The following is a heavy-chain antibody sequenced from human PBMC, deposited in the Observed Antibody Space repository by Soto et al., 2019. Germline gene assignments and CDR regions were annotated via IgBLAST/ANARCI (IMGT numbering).Heavy chain of an antibody. Sequence: PGESLKISSQGSGYSFTSLWISWVRHMPGKGLEWLGKIDPSESYINYSPSFQGHVTISSDKSISTAYLQWSSLKASDTAMYYCASLSRRDGYNDYYYGMDVWGQGTTVTVSS. J-gene: IGHJ6*02. CDR1: GYSFTSLW. D-gene: IGHD3-16*01. V-gene: IGHV5-10-1*01. CDR3: ASLSRRDGYNDYYYGMDV. CDR2: IDPSESYI.